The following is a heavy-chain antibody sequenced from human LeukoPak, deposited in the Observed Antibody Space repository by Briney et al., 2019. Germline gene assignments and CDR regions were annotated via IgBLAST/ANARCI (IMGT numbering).Heavy chain of an antibody. CDR1: GASISSYY. CDR2: IYYSGST. V-gene: IGHV4-59*01. CDR3: ARGVGANDY. D-gene: IGHD1-26*01. Sequence: SETLSLTCTVSGASISSYYWSWIRQPPGKGLEWIGYIYYSGSTNYNPSLKSRVTISVDTSKNQFSLKLSSVTAADTAVYYCARGVGANDYWGQGTLVTVSS. J-gene: IGHJ4*02.